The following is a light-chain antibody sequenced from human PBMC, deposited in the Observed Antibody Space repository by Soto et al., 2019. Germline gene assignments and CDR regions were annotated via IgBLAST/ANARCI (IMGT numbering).Light chain of an antibody. Sequence: QSVLTLPASVSRSPGQSIAISCSGSSSDVGIYNYVSWYQQHPGKVPKLIIYEVSNRPSGGSNRFSGSKSGNTASLTISGLQAEDEADYYCSSYTTSSTRVFGTGTKVTVL. CDR3: SSYTTSSTRV. CDR1: SSDVGIYNY. V-gene: IGLV2-14*01. J-gene: IGLJ1*01. CDR2: EVS.